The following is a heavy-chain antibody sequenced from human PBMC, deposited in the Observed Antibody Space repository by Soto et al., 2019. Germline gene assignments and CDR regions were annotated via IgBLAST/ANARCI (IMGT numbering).Heavy chain of an antibody. D-gene: IGHD1-26*01. CDR1: GFIFSNYG. CDR3: ALRKTGSYFDY. V-gene: IGHV3-33*01. CDR2: IYFDGSYE. Sequence: PGGSLRLSCAASGFIFSNYGMHWVRQAPGKGLEWVALIYFDGSYENYADSVKGRFTISRDNSRNTLHLQMNSLRAEDTAIYYCALRKTGSYFDYWGQGTLVTVSS. J-gene: IGHJ4*02.